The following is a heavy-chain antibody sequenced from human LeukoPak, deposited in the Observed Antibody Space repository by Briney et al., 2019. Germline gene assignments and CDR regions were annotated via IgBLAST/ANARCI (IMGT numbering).Heavy chain of an antibody. CDR3: ARVNPDYGDNHFDY. CDR2: VKQDGNAK. V-gene: IGHV3-7*01. CDR1: GFTFSTYW. Sequence: GGSLRLSCAASGFTFSTYWMTWVRQAPRKGLQWVANVKQDGNAKYYVDSVKGRFTISRDNAKNSLYLQMNSLRAEDTAVYYCARVNPDYGDNHFDYWGQGTLVTVSS. D-gene: IGHD4-17*01. J-gene: IGHJ4*02.